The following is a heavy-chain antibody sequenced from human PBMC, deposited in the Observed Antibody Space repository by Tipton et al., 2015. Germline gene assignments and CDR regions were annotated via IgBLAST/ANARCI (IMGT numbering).Heavy chain of an antibody. CDR3: AGGAYTYNWFDP. Sequence: GLVKPSETLTLTCSVSSDSITKYYWSWLRQPPGKGLEWIGYIYSSGSTNYAPSLESRVTMSIDTSKNQFSLTLTSVNTADTAIYYCAGGAYTYNWFDPGGPGNPGHRLV. V-gene: IGHV4-59*01. CDR2: IYSSGST. CDR1: SDSITKYY. J-gene: IGHJ5*02. D-gene: IGHD2-2*02.